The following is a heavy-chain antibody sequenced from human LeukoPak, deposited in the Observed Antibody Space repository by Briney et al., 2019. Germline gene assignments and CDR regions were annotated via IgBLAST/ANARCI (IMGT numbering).Heavy chain of an antibody. D-gene: IGHD1-26*01. V-gene: IGHV1-8*01. CDR3: ARVPWESYSH. J-gene: IGHJ4*02. Sequence: ASVKVSCKASGYTFTSHDINWVRQAAGQGLEWVGYINPNSGNSVYAQNFQGRVTLTRNTSINTAYMELTSLRSEDTAVYYCARVPWESYSHWGQGTLVTVSS. CDR1: GYTFTSHD. CDR2: INPNSGNS.